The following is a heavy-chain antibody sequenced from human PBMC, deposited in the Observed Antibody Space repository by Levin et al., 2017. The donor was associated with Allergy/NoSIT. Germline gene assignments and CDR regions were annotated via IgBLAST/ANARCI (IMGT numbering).Heavy chain of an antibody. CDR3: AREEGWGYHFGMDV. Sequence: GGSLRLSCAASGFTFTTFWMTWVRQAPGKGLEWVANINQDGSETYYVDSVKGRFTISRDNGKNSVYLQMNSLRVDDTAVYYCAREEGWGYHFGMDVWGQGTTVTVSS. CDR2: INQDGSET. CDR1: GFTFTTFW. D-gene: IGHD6-19*01. J-gene: IGHJ6*02. V-gene: IGHV3-7*01.